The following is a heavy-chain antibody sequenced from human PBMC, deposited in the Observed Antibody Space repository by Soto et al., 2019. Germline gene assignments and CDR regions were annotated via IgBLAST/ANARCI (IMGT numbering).Heavy chain of an antibody. CDR3: ARGSYYSESSGRHYSDWFDP. CDR1: GFTFSNYA. J-gene: IGHJ5*02. CDR2: ISYLGTKT. V-gene: IGHV3-30-3*01. Sequence: QVQLVESGGGVVQPGGSLRLSCAASGFTFSNYAIHWVRQAPGKGLEWVSVISYLGTKTYYADSVRGRFTISRDNSKNTLSLQMNSMRPEDTALYFCARGSYYSESSGRHYSDWFDPWGQGTLVTVSS. D-gene: IGHD3-22*01.